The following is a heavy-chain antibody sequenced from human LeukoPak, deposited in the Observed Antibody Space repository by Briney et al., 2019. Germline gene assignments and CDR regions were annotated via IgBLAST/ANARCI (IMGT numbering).Heavy chain of an antibody. CDR1: GYRFTSYW. Sequence: GESLQISSKGSGYRFTSYWIGWERQMPGKGLGWMGIIYPGDSDTRYSPSFQGQVTVSADKSISTAYLQWSSLKASDTAMYYCARHVGMATISPFGYWGQGTLVTVSS. J-gene: IGHJ4*02. D-gene: IGHD5-24*01. V-gene: IGHV5-51*01. CDR2: IYPGDSDT. CDR3: ARHVGMATISPFGY.